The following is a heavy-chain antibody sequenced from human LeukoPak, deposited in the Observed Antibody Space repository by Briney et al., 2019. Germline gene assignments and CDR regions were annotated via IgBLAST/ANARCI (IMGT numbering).Heavy chain of an antibody. CDR2: ISAYNGNT. CDR1: GYTFTSYG. D-gene: IGHD3-10*01. CDR3: ARGMVRGVIDYYGMDV. Sequence: ASVKVSCKASGYTFTSYGISWVRQAPGQGLEWMGWISAYNGNTNYAQKLQGRVTMTTDTSTSTAYMELRSLRSDDTAVYYCARGMVRGVIDYYGMDVWGQGTTVTVSS. J-gene: IGHJ6*02. V-gene: IGHV1-18*01.